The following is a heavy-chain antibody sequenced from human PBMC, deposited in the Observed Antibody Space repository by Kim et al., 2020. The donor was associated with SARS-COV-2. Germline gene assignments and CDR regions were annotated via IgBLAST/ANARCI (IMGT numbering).Heavy chain of an antibody. CDR3: AGSPQSWVVVTHFDY. V-gene: IGHV4-31*02. J-gene: IGHJ4*02. Sequence: NPALKSRVTISVDTSKNQFSLKLSSVTAADTAVYYCAGSPQSWVVVTHFDYWGQGTLVTVSS. D-gene: IGHD3-22*01.